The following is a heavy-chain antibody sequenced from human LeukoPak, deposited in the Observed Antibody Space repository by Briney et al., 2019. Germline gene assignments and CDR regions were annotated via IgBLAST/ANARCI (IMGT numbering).Heavy chain of an antibody. J-gene: IGHJ5*02. Sequence: ASVKVSCKASGYSFSSYYMHWVRQAPGQGLEWMGIINPSGDSTTYAQKFQGRVTMTRDTSTRTVYMELSSLRSDDTAVYYCARESFSLKQVDTAMLLTWGQGTLVTVSS. CDR2: INPSGDST. V-gene: IGHV1-46*01. CDR3: ARESFSLKQVDTAMLLT. D-gene: IGHD5-18*01. CDR1: GYSFSSYY.